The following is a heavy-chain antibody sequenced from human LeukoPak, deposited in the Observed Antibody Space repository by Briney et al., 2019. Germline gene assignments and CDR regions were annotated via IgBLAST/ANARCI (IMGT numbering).Heavy chain of an antibody. D-gene: IGHD3-10*01. CDR2: INHSGSI. J-gene: IGHJ4*02. V-gene: IGHV4-34*01. Sequence: SETLSLTCAVYGGSFSGYYWSWIRQPPGKGLEWIGEINHSGSINYNPSLKSRVTISVDTSKNQFSLKLSSVTAADTAVYYCARVAGSYWGQGTLVTVSS. CDR3: ARVAGSY. CDR1: GGSFSGYY.